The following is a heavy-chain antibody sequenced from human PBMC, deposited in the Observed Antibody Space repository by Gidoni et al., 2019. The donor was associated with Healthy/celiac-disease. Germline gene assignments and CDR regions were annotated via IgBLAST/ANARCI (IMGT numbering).Heavy chain of an antibody. J-gene: IGHJ6*02. Sequence: QVQLQQWGAGLLKPSETLSLTCAVYGGSFSGYYWSWIRQPPGKGLEWIGEINHSGSTNYNPSLKSRVTISVDTSKNQFSLKLSSVTAADTAVYYCATMTFAGLRLYYYGMDVWGQGTTVTVSS. CDR1: GGSFSGYY. D-gene: IGHD4-17*01. CDR3: ATMTFAGLRLYYYGMDV. V-gene: IGHV4-34*01. CDR2: INHSGST.